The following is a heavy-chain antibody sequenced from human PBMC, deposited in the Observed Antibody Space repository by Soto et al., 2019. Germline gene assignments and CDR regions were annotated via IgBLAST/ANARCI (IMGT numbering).Heavy chain of an antibody. CDR1: GFTFSSYA. Sequence: GGSLRLSCAASGFTFSSYAMHWVRQAPGKGLEWVAVISYDGSNKYYADSVKGRFTISRDNSKNTLYLQMNSLRAEDTAVYYCARDGPIVVVPAAHYYYYGMDVWGQGTTVTVSS. D-gene: IGHD2-2*01. J-gene: IGHJ6*02. CDR3: ARDGPIVVVPAAHYYYYGMDV. CDR2: ISYDGSNK. V-gene: IGHV3-30-3*01.